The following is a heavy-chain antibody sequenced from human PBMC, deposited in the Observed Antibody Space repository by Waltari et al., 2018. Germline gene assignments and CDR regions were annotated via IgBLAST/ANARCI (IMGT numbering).Heavy chain of an antibody. Sequence: QVQLQESGPGLVKPSETLSLTCTVSGGSISSYYWSWIRQPPGKGLEWIGYIYYSGSTNYNPSLKSRVTISVDTSKNQFSLKLSSVTAADTAVYYCARGTYYDYIWGSYRPYYFDYWGQGTLVTVSS. CDR2: IYYSGST. V-gene: IGHV4-59*01. J-gene: IGHJ4*02. CDR3: ARGTYYDYIWGSYRPYYFDY. D-gene: IGHD3-16*02. CDR1: GGSISSYY.